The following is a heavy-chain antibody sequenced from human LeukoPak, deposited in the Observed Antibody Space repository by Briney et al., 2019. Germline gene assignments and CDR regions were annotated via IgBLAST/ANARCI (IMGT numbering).Heavy chain of an antibody. Sequence: GRSLRLSCAASGFTFDDYAMHWVRQAPGKGLEWVSGISWNSGSIGYADSVKGRFTISRDNAKNSLYLQMNSLRAEDTAVYYCARAPCWGKGSCYYFDYWGQGTLVTVSS. CDR3: ARAPCWGKGSCYYFDY. CDR1: GFTFDDYA. J-gene: IGHJ4*02. D-gene: IGHD2-15*01. V-gene: IGHV3-9*01. CDR2: ISWNSGSI.